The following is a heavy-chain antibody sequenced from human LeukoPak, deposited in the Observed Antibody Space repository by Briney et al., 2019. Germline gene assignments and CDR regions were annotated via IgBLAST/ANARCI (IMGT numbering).Heavy chain of an antibody. J-gene: IGHJ4*02. CDR1: GGSISSYY. CDR2: IYYSGST. Sequence: SETQSLTCTVSGGSISSYYWSWIRQPPGKGLEWIGYIYYSGSTNYNPSLKSRVTISVDTSKNQFSLKLSSVTAADTAVYYCARVSRIAIFGVVPYFDYWGQGTLVTVSS. D-gene: IGHD3-3*01. V-gene: IGHV4-59*01. CDR3: ARVSRIAIFGVVPYFDY.